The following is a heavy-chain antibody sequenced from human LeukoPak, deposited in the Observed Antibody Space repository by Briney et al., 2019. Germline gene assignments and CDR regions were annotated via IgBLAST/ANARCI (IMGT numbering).Heavy chain of an antibody. V-gene: IGHV3-30*02. CDR3: AKVTMGDVWFDP. CDR1: GFTLTSTG. Sequence: PGGSLRLSCAMSGFTLTSTGMHWVRQAPGKGLEWVAFMHYDGRNILYADSVKGRSSISTDNSKNMVYLQMSSLRAEDTAVYYCAKVTMGDVWFDPWGQRTLVTVSS. J-gene: IGHJ5*02. D-gene: IGHD3-16*01. CDR2: MHYDGRNI.